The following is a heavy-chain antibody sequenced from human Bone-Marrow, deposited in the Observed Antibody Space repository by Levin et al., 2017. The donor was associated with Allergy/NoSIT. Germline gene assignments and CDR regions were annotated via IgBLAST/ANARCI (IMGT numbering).Heavy chain of an antibody. V-gene: IGHV3-30-3*01. Sequence: QPGGSLRLSCAASGFTFSSYAMHWVRQAPGKGLEWVAVISYDGSNKYYADSVKGRFTISRDNSKNTLYLQMNSLRAEDTAVYYCARDPVGQVTYYDILTNWFDPWGQGTLVTVSS. CDR2: ISYDGSNK. CDR3: ARDPVGQVTYYDILTNWFDP. CDR1: GFTFSSYA. J-gene: IGHJ5*02. D-gene: IGHD3-9*01.